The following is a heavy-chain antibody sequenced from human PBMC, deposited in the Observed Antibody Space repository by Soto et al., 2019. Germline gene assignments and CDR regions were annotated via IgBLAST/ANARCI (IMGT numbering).Heavy chain of an antibody. D-gene: IGHD3-10*01. CDR3: ARDQVDITPFEYYGMDV. CDR1: GFTVSSNY. Sequence: EVQLVESGGGLVQPGGSLRLSCAASGFTVSSNYMSWVRQAPGKGLEWVSVIYSGGSTYYADSVKGRFTISRDNSKNTLYLQMNSLRAEDTAVYYCARDQVDITPFEYYGMDVWGQGTTVTVSS. J-gene: IGHJ6*02. CDR2: IYSGGST. V-gene: IGHV3-66*01.